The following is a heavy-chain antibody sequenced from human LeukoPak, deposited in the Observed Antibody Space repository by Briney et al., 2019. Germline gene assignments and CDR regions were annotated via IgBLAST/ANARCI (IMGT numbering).Heavy chain of an antibody. D-gene: IGHD4-17*01. CDR2: ISYIGST. V-gene: IGHV4-59*11. CDR3: ARDLVTVTKGFDI. Sequence: ASETLSLTCVVSGDSFSGHYWTWIRQSPGKGLEWIGYISYIGSTNYNPSLKSRVTISIDTSKNQFSLKLRSVTAADTAVYYCARDLVTVTKGFDIWGQGTMVSVSS. J-gene: IGHJ3*02. CDR1: GDSFSGHY.